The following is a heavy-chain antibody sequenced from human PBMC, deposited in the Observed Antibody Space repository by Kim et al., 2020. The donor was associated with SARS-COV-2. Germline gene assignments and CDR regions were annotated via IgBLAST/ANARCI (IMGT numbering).Heavy chain of an antibody. CDR2: ISAYNGNT. CDR1: GYTFTSYG. Sequence: ASVKVSCKASGYTFTSYGISWVRQAPGQGLEWMGWISAYNGNTNYAQKLQGRVTMTTDTSTSTAYMELRSLRSDDTAVYYCAGDDRYGSGSLRGYWGQGTLVTVSS. D-gene: IGHD3-10*01. V-gene: IGHV1-18*04. CDR3: AGDDRYGSGSLRGY. J-gene: IGHJ4*02.